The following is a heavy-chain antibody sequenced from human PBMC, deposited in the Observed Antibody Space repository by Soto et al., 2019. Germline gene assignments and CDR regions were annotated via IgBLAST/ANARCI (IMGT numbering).Heavy chain of an antibody. CDR1: GGTFSSYA. V-gene: IGHV1-69*01. CDR3: ARDLKRYYDSSGYGYYYYGMDV. Sequence: QVQLVQSGAEVKKPGSSVKVSCKASGGTFSSYAISWVRQAPGQGLEWMGGIIPIFGTANYAQKFQGRVTITADESTTTAYMELSSLRSEDTAVYYCARDLKRYYDSSGYGYYYYGMDVWGQGTTVTASS. CDR2: IIPIFGTA. D-gene: IGHD3-22*01. J-gene: IGHJ6*02.